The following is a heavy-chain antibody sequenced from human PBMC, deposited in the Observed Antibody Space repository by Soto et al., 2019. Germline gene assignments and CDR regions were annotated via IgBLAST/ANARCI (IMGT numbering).Heavy chain of an antibody. CDR3: ARDKSRDDYIWGIYRGGRKALDAFDI. D-gene: IGHD3-16*02. Sequence: PSETLSLTCTVSGGSISSGGYYWSWIRQHPGKGLEWIGYIYYSGSTYYNPSLKSRVTISVDTSKNQFSLKLSSVTAADTAVYYCARDKSRDDYIWGIYRGGRKALDAFDIWGQGTMVTVSS. J-gene: IGHJ3*02. V-gene: IGHV4-31*03. CDR2: IYYSGST. CDR1: GGSISSGGYY.